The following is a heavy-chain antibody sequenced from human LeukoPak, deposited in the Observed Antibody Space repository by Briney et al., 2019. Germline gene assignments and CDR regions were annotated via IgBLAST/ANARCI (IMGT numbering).Heavy chain of an antibody. Sequence: SQTLSLTCAISGDSVSNTGAAWNWIRQSPSRGFEWLGRTYYRSKWFYDYAVSVKSRIIISPDTSKNQFSLQLNSMTPEDTAMYYCTRGPPNDQSYDLWGQGTPVTVSS. CDR3: TRGPPNDQSYDL. V-gene: IGHV6-1*01. CDR2: TYYRSKWFY. D-gene: IGHD1-1*01. J-gene: IGHJ5*02. CDR1: GDSVSNTGAA.